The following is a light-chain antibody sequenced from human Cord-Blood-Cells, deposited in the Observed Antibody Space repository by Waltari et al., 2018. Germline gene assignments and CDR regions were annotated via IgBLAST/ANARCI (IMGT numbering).Light chain of an antibody. CDR2: GAS. Sequence: EIVLTQSPGTLSLSPGERATLSFRASQSVSNSYLAWYQQKPGQAPRLLISGASSSATGIPDTFSGSGSGTDFTLTISRLEPEDFAVYYCQQYGSSPSITFGQGTRLEIK. J-gene: IGKJ5*01. CDR3: QQYGSSPSIT. V-gene: IGKV3-20*01. CDR1: QSVSNSY.